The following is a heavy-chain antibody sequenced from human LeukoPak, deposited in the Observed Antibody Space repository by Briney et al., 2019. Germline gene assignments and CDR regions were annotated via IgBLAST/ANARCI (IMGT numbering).Heavy chain of an antibody. J-gene: IGHJ3*02. CDR1: GGSISSYY. CDR3: ARSDSSSWYKAFDI. D-gene: IGHD6-13*01. Sequence: PSETLSLTCTVSGGSISSYYWSWIRQPPGKGLEWIGYISYSGSTNYNPSLKSRVTISVDTSKNQFSLNLSSVTAADTAVYYCARSDSSSWYKAFDIWGQGTMVAVSS. V-gene: IGHV4-59*08. CDR2: ISYSGST.